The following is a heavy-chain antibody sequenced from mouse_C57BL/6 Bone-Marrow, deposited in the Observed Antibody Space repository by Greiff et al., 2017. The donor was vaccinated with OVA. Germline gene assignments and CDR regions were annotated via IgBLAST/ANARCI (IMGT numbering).Heavy chain of an antibody. CDR3: TTVRLIYYYGSSYEDFDY. D-gene: IGHD1-1*01. Sequence: EVKLVESGAELVRPGASVKLSCTASGFNIKDYYMHWVKQRPEQGLEWIGRIAPEDGDTEYAPKFQGKATMTADTSSNTAYLQLSSLTSEDTAVYYCTTVRLIYYYGSSYEDFDYWGQGTTLTVSS. V-gene: IGHV14-1*01. CDR2: IAPEDGDT. J-gene: IGHJ2*01. CDR1: GFNIKDYY.